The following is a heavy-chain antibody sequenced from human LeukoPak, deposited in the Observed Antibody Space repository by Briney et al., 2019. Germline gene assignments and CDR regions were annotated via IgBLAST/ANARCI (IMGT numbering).Heavy chain of an antibody. Sequence: GGSLRLSCAASGFMYSDYYMTWIRQAPGKGPEWVSYISSSSGYTNYADTVKGRFTISRDNAKNSLYLQMNSLRAEDTAVYYCARVDEGRNGVTVGYWGQGTLVTVSS. D-gene: IGHD2-8*01. V-gene: IGHV3-11*06. J-gene: IGHJ4*02. CDR2: ISSSSGYT. CDR3: ARVDEGRNGVTVGY. CDR1: GFMYSDYY.